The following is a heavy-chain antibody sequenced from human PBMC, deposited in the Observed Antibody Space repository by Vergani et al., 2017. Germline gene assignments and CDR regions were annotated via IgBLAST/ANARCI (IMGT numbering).Heavy chain of an antibody. CDR1: GHTFSNYE. CDR2: INTKTGNP. V-gene: IGHV7-4-1*02. J-gene: IGHJ4*02. CDR3: ATASWAQLWVLKH. D-gene: IGHD5-24*01. Sequence: QVQLVQSGSELKKPGASVKVYCKTSGHTFSNYEMNWVRQAPGQRLEWMGWINTKTGNPTYAQDFTGRFVFSLDTSVSTAYLEINNLQPEDSAVYFCATASWAQLWVLKHWGQGTRVTVSS.